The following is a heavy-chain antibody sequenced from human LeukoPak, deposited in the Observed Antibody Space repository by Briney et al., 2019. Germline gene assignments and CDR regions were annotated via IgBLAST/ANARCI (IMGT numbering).Heavy chain of an antibody. CDR3: ATTLLRYFDWPIRYYFDY. CDR2: FDPEDGET. D-gene: IGHD3-9*01. Sequence: GASVKVSCKVSGYTLTELSMHWVRQAPGKGLEWMGGFDPEDGETIYAQKFQGRVTMTEDTSTDTAYMELSSLRSEDTAVYYCATTLLRYFDWPIRYYFDYWGQGTLVTVSS. V-gene: IGHV1-24*01. CDR1: GYTLTELS. J-gene: IGHJ4*02.